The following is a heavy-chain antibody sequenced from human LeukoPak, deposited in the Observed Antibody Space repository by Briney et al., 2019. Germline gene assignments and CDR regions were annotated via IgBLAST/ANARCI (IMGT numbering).Heavy chain of an antibody. CDR3: AKVPWNTAVANTNAWFDP. J-gene: IGHJ5*02. CDR1: GFTFSSYA. D-gene: IGHD6-19*01. Sequence: QPGGSLRLSCAASGFTFSSYAMSWVRRAPGKGLEWVSSISGSGGNTYYAQSVKGRFSISRDNSKNTLNLQMDSLRADDTALYFCAKVPWNTAVANTNAWFDPWGQGTLVTVSS. V-gene: IGHV3-23*01. CDR2: ISGSGGNT.